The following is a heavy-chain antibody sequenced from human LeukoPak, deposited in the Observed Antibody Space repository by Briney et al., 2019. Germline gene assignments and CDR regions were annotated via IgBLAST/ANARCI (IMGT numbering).Heavy chain of an antibody. CDR1: GSRFTSYW. CDR2: IYPGDSDT. CDR3: ARRYTAMAGTGYYFDY. D-gene: IGHD5-18*01. Sequence: GESLKISCQGSGSRFTSYWIGWVRQLPGKGLEWMGIIYPGDSDTRHSPSFQGQVTISADKSISTAYLQWSSLKASDTAMYYCARRYTAMAGTGYYFDYWGQGTLVTVAS. V-gene: IGHV5-51*01. J-gene: IGHJ4*02.